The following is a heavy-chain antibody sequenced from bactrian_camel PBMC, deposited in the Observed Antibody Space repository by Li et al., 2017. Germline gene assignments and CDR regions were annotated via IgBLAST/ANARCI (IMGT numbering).Heavy chain of an antibody. CDR2: MNSGGSHT. Sequence: VQLVESGGGLVQPGGSLRLSCVGIGFTFSGYAMSWVRQAPGKGLEWVSGMNSGGSHTYYADSVKGRFTISRDNAKNTLYLQMNSLKPEDTAMYYCANLDGHYWGQGTQVTVS. V-gene: IGHV3S31*01. J-gene: IGHJ4*01. CDR1: GFTFSGYA. CDR3: ANLDGHY.